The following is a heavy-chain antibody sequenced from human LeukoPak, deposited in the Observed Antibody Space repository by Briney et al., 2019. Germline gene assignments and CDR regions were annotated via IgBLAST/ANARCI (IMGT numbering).Heavy chain of an antibody. CDR3: AREAAAGIYYYYYYYMDV. CDR2: ISGSGGST. CDR1: GFTFSSYA. D-gene: IGHD6-13*01. V-gene: IGHV3-23*01. J-gene: IGHJ6*03. Sequence: GGSLRLSCAASGFTFSSYAMSWVHQAPGKGLEWVSAISGSGGSTYYADSVKGRFTISRDNAKNSLYLQMNSLRAEDTAVYYCAREAAAGIYYYYYYYMDVWGKGTTVTVSS.